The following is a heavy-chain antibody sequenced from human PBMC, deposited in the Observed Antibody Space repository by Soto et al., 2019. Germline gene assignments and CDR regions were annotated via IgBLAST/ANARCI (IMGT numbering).Heavy chain of an antibody. J-gene: IGHJ6*03. V-gene: IGHV1-2*02. Sequence: ASVKVSCKASGYTFTGYYMHWVRQVPGQGIEWMGWINPNSGGTNYAQKFQDRVTMTRDTSTSTAYMELSSLRSDDTAVYYCAACSTSCQLYDYYYMHVWGKGTTVTVS. CDR1: GYTFTGYY. CDR3: AACSTSCQLYDYYYMHV. CDR2: INPNSGGT. D-gene: IGHD2-2*01.